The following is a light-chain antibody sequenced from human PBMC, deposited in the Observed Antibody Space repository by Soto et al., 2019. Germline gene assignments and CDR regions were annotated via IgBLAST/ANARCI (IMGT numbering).Light chain of an antibody. CDR2: AAS. Sequence: DIQLTQSPSFLSASVGDRVTITCRASQGISSYLAWYQQKPGKAPKLLIYAASTLQSGVPSRFSGSGSGTEFTLTISSLQPEDFETYYCQQLWTFGQGTKMEIK. CDR1: QGISSY. J-gene: IGKJ1*01. CDR3: QQLWT. V-gene: IGKV1-9*01.